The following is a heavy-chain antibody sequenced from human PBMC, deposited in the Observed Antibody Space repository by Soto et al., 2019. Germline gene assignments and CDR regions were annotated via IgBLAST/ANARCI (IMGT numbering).Heavy chain of an antibody. J-gene: IGHJ5*02. V-gene: IGHV6-1*01. D-gene: IGHD3-10*01. CDR3: VRDRYSSSGWFDP. Sequence: SQTPSLTCAISGDSVSSYSAAWNWIRQSPSGGLEWLGRTYYRSRFFSDYAESVKSRIIINPDTSKNQFSLQLKSVTPEDTAVYYCVRDRYSSSGWFDPWGQGTPGTVSS. CDR1: GDSVSSYSAA. CDR2: TYYRSRFFS.